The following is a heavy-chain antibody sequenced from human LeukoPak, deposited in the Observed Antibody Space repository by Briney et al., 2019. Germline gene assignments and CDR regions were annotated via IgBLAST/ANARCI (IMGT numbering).Heavy chain of an antibody. V-gene: IGHV1-18*01. Sequence: ASVKVSCKASGYTFTSYGISWVRQAPGQGLEWRGWISAYNGNTNYAQKLQGRVTMTTDTSTSTAYMELRSLRSDDAAVYYCARDRCSGGSCYPVFDYWGQGTLVTASS. CDR2: ISAYNGNT. CDR1: GYTFTSYG. J-gene: IGHJ4*02. D-gene: IGHD2-15*01. CDR3: ARDRCSGGSCYPVFDY.